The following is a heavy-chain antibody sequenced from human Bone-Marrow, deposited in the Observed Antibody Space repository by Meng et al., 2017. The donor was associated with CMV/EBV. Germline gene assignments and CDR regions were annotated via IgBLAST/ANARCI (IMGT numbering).Heavy chain of an antibody. Sequence: ASVKVSCKASGYTFTGYYMHWVRQAPGQGLEWMGWINPNSGGTNYAQKFQGRVTMARDTSISTAYMELSSLRSEDTAVYYCARQEMATPEGMDVWGQGTTVTVSS. CDR2: INPNSGGT. CDR1: GYTFTGYY. D-gene: IGHD5-24*01. J-gene: IGHJ6*02. V-gene: IGHV1-2*02. CDR3: ARQEMATPEGMDV.